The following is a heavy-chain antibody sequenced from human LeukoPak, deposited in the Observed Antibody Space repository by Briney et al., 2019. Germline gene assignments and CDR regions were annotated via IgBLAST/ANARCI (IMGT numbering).Heavy chain of an antibody. V-gene: IGHV4-59*01. Sequence: PSETLSLTCTVSGGSISSYYWSWIRQPPGKGLEWIGYIYYSGSTSYNPSLKSRVTISVDTSKNQCSLKLSSVTAADTAVYYCAGDRGPNCSGGSCWDYWGQGTLVTVSS. CDR2: IYYSGST. D-gene: IGHD2-15*01. CDR1: GGSISSYY. CDR3: AGDRGPNCSGGSCWDY. J-gene: IGHJ4*02.